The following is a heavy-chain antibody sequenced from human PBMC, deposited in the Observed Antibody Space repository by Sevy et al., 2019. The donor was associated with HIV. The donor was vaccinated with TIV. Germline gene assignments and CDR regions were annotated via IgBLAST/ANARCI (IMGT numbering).Heavy chain of an antibody. V-gene: IGHV3-7*01. CDR3: AKEPVMVVDYYSMDV. CDR2: IKQDGSEI. D-gene: IGHD2-8*02. CDR1: GFTFSSNW. J-gene: IGHJ6*02. Sequence: GGSLRLSCAASGFTFSSNWMSWVRQAPGKGLEWVANIKQDGSEIYYVDSVKGRFTISRDNAKNSLYLQMNSLRPEDTAVYYCAKEPVMVVDYYSMDVWGQGTTVTVSS.